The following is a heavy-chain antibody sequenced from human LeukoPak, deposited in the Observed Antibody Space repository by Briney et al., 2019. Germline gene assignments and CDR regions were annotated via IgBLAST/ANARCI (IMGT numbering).Heavy chain of an antibody. Sequence: GSLRLSCAASGFAFSSYAMHWVRQAPGKGLEWVAVISYDGSNKYYADSVKGRFTISRDNSKNTLYLQMNSLRAEDTAVYYCASPENYYYGSGSYAFDIWGQGTMVTVSS. J-gene: IGHJ3*02. CDR1: GFAFSSYA. CDR2: ISYDGSNK. V-gene: IGHV3-30-3*01. D-gene: IGHD3-10*01. CDR3: ASPENYYYGSGSYAFDI.